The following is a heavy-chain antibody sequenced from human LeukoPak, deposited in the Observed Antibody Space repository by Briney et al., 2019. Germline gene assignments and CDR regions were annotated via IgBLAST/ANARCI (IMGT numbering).Heavy chain of an antibody. D-gene: IGHD6-6*01. CDR3: ARTAARRFDY. V-gene: IGHV1-46*01. J-gene: IGHJ4*02. CDR1: GYTFPSYF. Sequence: ASVKVSCKASGYTFPSYFMHWVRQAPGQGLEWMGIINPTGGSTTYAQKFQGRVAMTRDTSTSTVYMELSSLRSDDTAVYYCARTAARRFDYWGQGTLVTVSS. CDR2: INPTGGST.